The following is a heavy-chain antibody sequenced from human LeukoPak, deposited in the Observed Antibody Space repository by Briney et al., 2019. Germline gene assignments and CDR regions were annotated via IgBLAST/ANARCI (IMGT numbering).Heavy chain of an antibody. J-gene: IGHJ3*02. CDR1: GFTFDDYA. D-gene: IGHD5-24*01. CDR3: AKDYGYNYAFDI. CDR2: ISWNSGSI. Sequence: TGGSLRLSCAASGFTFDDYAMHWVRQAPGKGLEWVSGISWNSGSIGYADSVKGRFTISRDNAKNSLYLQMNSLRAEDTALYYCAKDYGYNYAFDIWGQGTMVTVSS. V-gene: IGHV3-9*01.